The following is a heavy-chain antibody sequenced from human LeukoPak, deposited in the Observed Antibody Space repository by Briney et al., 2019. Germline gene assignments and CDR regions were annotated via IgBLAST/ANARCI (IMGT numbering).Heavy chain of an antibody. CDR3: ATQDGSGSNYLRYYFDY. CDR1: GFTFSSYA. CDR2: ISGSGGST. J-gene: IGHJ4*02. V-gene: IGHV3-23*01. D-gene: IGHD3-10*01. Sequence: GGSLRLSCAASGFTFSSYAMSWVRQAPGKGLEWVSAISGSGGSTYYADSVKGRLTISRDNSKNTLYLQMNSLRAEDTAVYYCATQDGSGSNYLRYYFDYWGQGTLVTVSS.